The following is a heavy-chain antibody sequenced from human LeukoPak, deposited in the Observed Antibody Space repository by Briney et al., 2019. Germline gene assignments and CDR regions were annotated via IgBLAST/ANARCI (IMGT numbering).Heavy chain of an antibody. D-gene: IGHD5-24*01. CDR1: GFTFSSYS. Sequence: GGSLRLSCAASGFTFSSYSMNWVRQAPGKGLEWVSSISSSSSYIYYADSVKGRFTISRDNAKNSLYLQMNSLRAEDTAVYYCARPLEMATITGAFDIWGQGTIVTVSS. CDR3: ARPLEMATITGAFDI. V-gene: IGHV3-21*01. J-gene: IGHJ3*02. CDR2: ISSSSSYI.